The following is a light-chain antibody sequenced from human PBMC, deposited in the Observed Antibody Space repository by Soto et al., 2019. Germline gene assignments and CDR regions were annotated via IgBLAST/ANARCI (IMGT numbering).Light chain of an antibody. Sequence: QPVLTQPPSVSGAPRQRVTISCTGSSSNIGAGYDVHWYQQLPGTAPKLLIYGNSNRPSGVPDRFSGSKSGTSASLAITGLQAEDEADYYCQSYDSSLSGVVFGGGTKVTVL. CDR3: QSYDSSLSGVV. CDR1: SSNIGAGYD. V-gene: IGLV1-40*01. CDR2: GNS. J-gene: IGLJ2*01.